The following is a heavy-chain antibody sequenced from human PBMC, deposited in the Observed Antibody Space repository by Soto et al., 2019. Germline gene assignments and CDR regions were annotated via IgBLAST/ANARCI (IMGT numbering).Heavy chain of an antibody. D-gene: IGHD3-10*01. CDR3: ARVGGSGSYSPFYYYGMDV. Sequence: SETLSLTCAVSGGSICSGGYSWSWIRQPPGKGLEWIGYIYHSGSTYYNPSLKSRVTISVDRSKNQFSLKLSSVTAADTAVYYCARVGGSGSYSPFYYYGMDVWGQGTTVTVSS. CDR2: IYHSGST. V-gene: IGHV4-30-2*01. CDR1: GGSICSGGYS. J-gene: IGHJ6*02.